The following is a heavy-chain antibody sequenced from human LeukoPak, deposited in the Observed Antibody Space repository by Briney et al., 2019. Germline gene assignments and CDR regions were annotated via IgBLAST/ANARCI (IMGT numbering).Heavy chain of an antibody. V-gene: IGHV3-74*01. Sequence: GGSLRLSCVASGFTFGKYWMSWVRQAPGKGLVWVSRINSDGSYTSYADFVKGRFTISRDNAKNTVYLQMSSLRAEDTAVYYCARICSTTDCLISAWGQGTLVTVSS. CDR3: ARICSTTDCLISA. D-gene: IGHD2-2*01. CDR2: INSDGSYT. J-gene: IGHJ4*02. CDR1: GFTFGKYW.